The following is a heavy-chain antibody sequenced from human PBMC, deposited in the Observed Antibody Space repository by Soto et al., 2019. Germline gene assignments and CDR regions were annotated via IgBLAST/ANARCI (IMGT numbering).Heavy chain of an antibody. CDR1: GFTFSSYA. D-gene: IGHD6-19*01. CDR2: ISYDGSNK. V-gene: IGHV3-30-3*01. J-gene: IGHJ4*02. CDR3: ARGAYSSDWYEGRGAGDY. Sequence: QVQLVESGGGVVQPGRSLRLSCAASGFTFSSYAMHWVRQAPGKGLEWVAVISYDGSNKYYADSVKGRFTISRDNSKNTLYLQMNSLRAEDTAVYYCARGAYSSDWYEGRGAGDYWGQGTLVTVSS.